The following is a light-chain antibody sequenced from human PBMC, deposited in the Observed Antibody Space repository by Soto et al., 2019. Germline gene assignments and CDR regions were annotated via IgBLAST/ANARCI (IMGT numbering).Light chain of an antibody. J-gene: IGLJ2*01. V-gene: IGLV3-21*04. Sequence: SSELTQPPSVSVAPGKTGSITCGGNNIGSKGVHWYQQKPGQAPVLVIYYDSDRPSGIPERFSGSNSGNTATLTISRVEAGDEADYYCQVWDNSDHVVFGGGTKLTVL. CDR2: YDS. CDR3: QVWDNSDHVV. CDR1: NIGSKG.